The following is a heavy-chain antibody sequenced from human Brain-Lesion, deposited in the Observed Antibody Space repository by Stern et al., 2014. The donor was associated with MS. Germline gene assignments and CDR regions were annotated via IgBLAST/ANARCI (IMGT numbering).Heavy chain of an antibody. CDR3: AGEEDIRYCSGGSCTGNWFDP. CDR1: GGSVSSTSYA. Sequence: QVQLVESGPGLVKPSETLSLTCTVAGGSVSSTSYAWAWIRQPPGKGLEWIGTIYYSGNTSYSPSLKSRRPLSLDTSKNPFSPPLRFVTAADTAVYYCAGEEDIRYCSGGSCTGNWFDPWGQGTLVTVSS. V-gene: IGHV4-39*01. D-gene: IGHD2-15*01. CDR2: IYYSGNT. J-gene: IGHJ5*02.